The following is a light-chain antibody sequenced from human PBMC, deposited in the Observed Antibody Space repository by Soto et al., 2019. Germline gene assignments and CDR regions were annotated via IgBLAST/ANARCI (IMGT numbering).Light chain of an antibody. CDR3: QQSYTTRPLT. CDR1: QTVTNY. J-gene: IGKJ4*01. Sequence: DIQLTQSPSSLSASVGDRVTITCRASQTVTNYLHWYQQKPGKAPKLLIYADSNLQSGVPSRFGASGSGTDFTLTISGLQPEDFANYYCQQSYTTRPLTFGGGTKVESK. CDR2: ADS. V-gene: IGKV1-39*01.